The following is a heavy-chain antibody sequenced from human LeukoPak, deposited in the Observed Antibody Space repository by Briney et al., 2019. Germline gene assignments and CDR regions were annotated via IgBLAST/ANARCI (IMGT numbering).Heavy chain of an antibody. V-gene: IGHV1-8*01. J-gene: IGHJ6*03. Sequence: ASVKVSCKASGYTFTSYDINWVRQATGQGLEWMGWMNPNSGNTGYAQKFQGRVTMTRNTSISTAYMELSSLRSEDTAVYYCARAGATYDYYHMDVWGKGTTVTVSS. CDR2: MNPNSGNT. CDR1: GYTFTSYD. CDR3: ARAGATYDYYHMDV.